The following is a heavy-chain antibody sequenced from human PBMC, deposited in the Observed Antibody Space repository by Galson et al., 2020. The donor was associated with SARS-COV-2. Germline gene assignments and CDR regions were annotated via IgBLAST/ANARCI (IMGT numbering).Heavy chain of an antibody. Sequence: ASVRVSCEASGYTFTVYYMHWVRQAPGQGLDWMVWINPNSGGTNYAQKFQGRVTMTRDTFISTAYMELSRLRSDDTAVYYCARVGKSYGVAYYYYYGMDVWGQGTTVTDSS. D-gene: IGHD4-17*01. V-gene: IGHV1-2*02. CDR3: ARVGKSYGVAYYYYYGMDV. CDR2: INPNSGGT. CDR1: GYTFTVYY. J-gene: IGHJ6*02.